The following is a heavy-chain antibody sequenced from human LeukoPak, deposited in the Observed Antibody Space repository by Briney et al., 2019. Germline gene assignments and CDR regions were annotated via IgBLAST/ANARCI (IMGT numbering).Heavy chain of an antibody. J-gene: IGHJ5*02. V-gene: IGHV4-4*02. Sequence: SGTLCLTCAVSGGSISSSNWWSWVRQPPGKGLEWIGEIYHSGSTNYNPSLKSRVTISVDKSKNQFSLKLSSVTAADTAVYYCARGLWFGESLGGRWFDPWGQGTLVTASS. D-gene: IGHD3-10*01. CDR3: ARGLWFGESLGGRWFDP. CDR1: GGSISSSNW. CDR2: IYHSGST.